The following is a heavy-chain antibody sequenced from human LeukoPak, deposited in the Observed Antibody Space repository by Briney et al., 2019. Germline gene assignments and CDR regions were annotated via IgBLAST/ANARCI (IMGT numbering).Heavy chain of an antibody. CDR3: AKRGVVIRVILVGFHKEAYYFDS. CDR1: GITLSNYG. J-gene: IGHJ4*02. CDR2: TSDSGGRT. D-gene: IGHD3-22*01. Sequence: GWSLRLSCAVSGITLSNYGMSWVRQAPGKALEWVAGTSDSGGRTNYADSVKGRFTISRDNPKNTLYLQMNSLRAEDTAVYFCAKRGVVIRVILVGFHKEAYYFDSWGQGALVTVSS. V-gene: IGHV3-23*01.